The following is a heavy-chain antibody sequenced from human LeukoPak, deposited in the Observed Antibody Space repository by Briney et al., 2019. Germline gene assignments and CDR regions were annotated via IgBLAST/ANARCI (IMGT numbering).Heavy chain of an antibody. Sequence: GGSLRLSCAASGFTFSGYWMHWVRQAPGKGLVWVSRINSDGSSTSYADSVKGRFTISRDNAKNTLYLQMNSLRAEDTAVYYCARDGVVVPLYAFDIWGQGTMVTVSS. D-gene: IGHD2-2*01. J-gene: IGHJ3*02. V-gene: IGHV3-74*01. CDR3: ARDGVVVPLYAFDI. CDR1: GFTFSGYW. CDR2: INSDGSST.